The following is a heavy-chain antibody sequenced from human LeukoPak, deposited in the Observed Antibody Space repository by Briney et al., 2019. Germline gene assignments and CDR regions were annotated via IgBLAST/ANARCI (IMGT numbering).Heavy chain of an antibody. CDR3: ARLRGAGSYSPYYFDY. V-gene: IGHV4-59*08. CDR1: DGSISSYY. Sequence: SETLSLTCTVSDGSISSYYWSWIRQPPGKGLEWIGNIHYSGSTNYSPSLKRRVTLSVDTSKNQISLKLSSVTAADTAVYYCARLRGAGSYSPYYFDYWGQGTLVTVSS. D-gene: IGHD3-10*01. CDR2: IHYSGST. J-gene: IGHJ4*02.